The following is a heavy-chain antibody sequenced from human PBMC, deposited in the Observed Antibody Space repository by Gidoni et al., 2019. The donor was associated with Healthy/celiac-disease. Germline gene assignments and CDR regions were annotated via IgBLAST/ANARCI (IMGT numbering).Heavy chain of an antibody. D-gene: IGHD5-18*01. CDR2: IYYSGST. CDR1: GGSISSYY. Sequence: QVQLQESGPGLVKPSETLSLTCTVSGGSISSYYWSWIRPPPGKGLELIGYIYYSGSTNYTPSLKSRVTISVDTSNNQFSLKLSSVTAAGTAVYYCAREISRSYGYGYFDYWGQGTLVTVSS. CDR3: AREISRSYGYGYFDY. J-gene: IGHJ4*02. V-gene: IGHV4-59*01.